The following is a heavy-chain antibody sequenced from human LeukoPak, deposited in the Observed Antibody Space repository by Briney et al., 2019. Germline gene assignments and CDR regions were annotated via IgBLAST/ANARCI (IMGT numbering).Heavy chain of an antibody. CDR3: ARVNPIAVAAPYFDY. D-gene: IGHD6-19*01. Sequence: PSETLSLTCTVSGGSISSYYWSWIRQPPGKGLEWIGYIYYGGSTNYNPSLKSRVTISVDTSKNQFSLKLSSVTAADTAVYYCARVNPIAVAAPYFDYWGQGTLVTVSS. CDR1: GGSISSYY. V-gene: IGHV4-59*01. J-gene: IGHJ4*02. CDR2: IYYGGST.